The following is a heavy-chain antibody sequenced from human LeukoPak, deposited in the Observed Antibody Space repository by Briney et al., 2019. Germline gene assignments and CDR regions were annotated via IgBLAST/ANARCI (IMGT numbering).Heavy chain of an antibody. CDR2: IRSKPNSYAT. CDR3: TTLHYSDSTSYYPSPY. D-gene: IGHD3-22*01. CDR1: GFTFSGSA. Sequence: GGSLRLSCAASGFTFSGSAMHWVRQASGKGLEWVGRIRSKPNSYATAYAASVQGRFAISGDDSKNTAYLQMNSLKTEDTAVYYCTTLHYSDSTSYYPSPYWGQGTLVSVSS. V-gene: IGHV3-73*01. J-gene: IGHJ4*02.